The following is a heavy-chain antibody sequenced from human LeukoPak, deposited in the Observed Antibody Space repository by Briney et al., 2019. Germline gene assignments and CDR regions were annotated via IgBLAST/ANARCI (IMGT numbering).Heavy chain of an antibody. J-gene: IGHJ4*02. V-gene: IGHV4-38-2*02. D-gene: IGHD2-15*01. Sequence: PSETLSLTCTVSGYSISSGYYWGWIRQPPGKGLEWIGSIYHSGSTYYNPSLKSRVTISVDTSKNQFSLKLSSVTAADTAVYYCARVVAYWGRGTLVTVSS. CDR2: IYHSGST. CDR1: GYSISSGYY. CDR3: ARVVAY.